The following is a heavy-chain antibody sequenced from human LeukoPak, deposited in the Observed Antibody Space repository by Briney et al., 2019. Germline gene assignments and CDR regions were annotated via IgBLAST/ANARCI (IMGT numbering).Heavy chain of an antibody. Sequence: GGSLTLSCAVSGFTFCIYSMNCVPQAPGKGLVWGSSISSSSSCIYYADSVKGRFTISRDNAKNSLYLQMNSLRAEDTAVYYCAKLLAAGYYFDYWGQGTLVTVSS. V-gene: IGHV3-21*01. CDR2: ISSSSSCI. CDR1: GFTFCIYS. J-gene: IGHJ4*02. CDR3: AKLLAAGYYFDY. D-gene: IGHD6-13*01.